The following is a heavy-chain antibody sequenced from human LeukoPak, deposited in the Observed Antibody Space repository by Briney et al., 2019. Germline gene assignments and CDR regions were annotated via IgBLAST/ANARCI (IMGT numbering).Heavy chain of an antibody. V-gene: IGHV1-46*01. CDR2: INPSGGST. CDR3: ARALQLLWFGEWWFDP. J-gene: IGHJ5*02. D-gene: IGHD3-10*01. Sequence: ASVKVSCKASGYTFTSYYLHWVRQAPGQGLEWMGIINPSGGSTSYAQKFQGRVTMTRDTSTSTVYMELSSLRSEDTAVYYCARALQLLWFGEWWFDPWGQGTLVTVSS. CDR1: GYTFTSYY.